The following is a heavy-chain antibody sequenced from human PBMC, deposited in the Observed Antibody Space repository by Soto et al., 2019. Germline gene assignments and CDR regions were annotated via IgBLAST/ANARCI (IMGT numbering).Heavy chain of an antibody. D-gene: IGHD3-10*01. CDR3: ARITMVRGPVSPYFDY. V-gene: IGHV3-48*02. J-gene: IGHJ4*02. CDR1: GFTFISYS. CDR2: ISSSSSTI. Sequence: GGSLRLSCAASGFTFISYSMNWVRQAPGKGLEWVSYISSSSSTIYYADSVKGRFTISRDNAKNSLYLQMNSLRDEDTAVYYCARITMVRGPVSPYFDYWGQGTLVTVSS.